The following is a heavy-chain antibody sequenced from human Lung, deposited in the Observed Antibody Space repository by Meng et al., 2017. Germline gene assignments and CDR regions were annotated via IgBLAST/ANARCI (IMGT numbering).Heavy chain of an antibody. CDR2: IIDSGST. CDR1: GGSFSGYY. Sequence: QGQLQQWGAGLLKPSETLSLTCAVYGGSFSGYYWSWIRQPPGKGLEWIGEIIDSGSTNYNPSLKGRVTISVDTSKNQFSLRVTSVTAADRAVYYCVRRTYSSGWYFDYWGQGTLVTVSS. CDR3: VRRTYSSGWYFDY. J-gene: IGHJ4*02. V-gene: IGHV4-34*02. D-gene: IGHD6-19*01.